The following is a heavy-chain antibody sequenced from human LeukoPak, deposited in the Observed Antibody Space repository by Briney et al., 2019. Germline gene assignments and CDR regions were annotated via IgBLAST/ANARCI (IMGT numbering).Heavy chain of an antibody. CDR3: ARVYDFDDYYYGMDV. CDR1: GYTFTGNY. J-gene: IGHJ6*02. D-gene: IGHD3-3*01. V-gene: IGHV1-2*02. Sequence: ASVKVSCKASGYTFTGNYMHWVRQAPGQGLEWMGWINPNSGGTNYAQKFQGRVTMTRDTSISTAYMELSRLRSDDTAVYYCARVYDFDDYYYGMDVWGQGTTVTVSS. CDR2: INPNSGGT.